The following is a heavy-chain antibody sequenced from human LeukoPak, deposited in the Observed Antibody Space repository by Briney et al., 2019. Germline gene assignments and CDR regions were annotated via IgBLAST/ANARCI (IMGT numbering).Heavy chain of an antibody. CDR3: AMRVGATDFDY. CDR1: GGSISSSSYY. Sequence: SETLSLTCTVSGGSISSSSYYWGWIRQPPGKGLEWIGSIYYSGSTYYNPSLKSRVTISVDTSKNQFSLKLSSVTAADTAVYYCAMRVGATDFDYWGQGTLVTVSS. J-gene: IGHJ4*02. D-gene: IGHD1-26*01. V-gene: IGHV4-39*01. CDR2: IYYSGST.